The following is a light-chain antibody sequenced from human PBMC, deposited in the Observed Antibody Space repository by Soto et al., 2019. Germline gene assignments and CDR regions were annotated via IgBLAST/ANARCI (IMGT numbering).Light chain of an antibody. CDR3: QQYGGSPQT. CDR1: QSVSNY. J-gene: IGKJ1*01. CDR2: GAS. V-gene: IGKV3-20*01. Sequence: ESVLTQSPGTLSLSPGERATLSCRASQSVSNYLAWYQQKPGQAPRLLIYGASRRATVIPDRFSGSGSGTDFTLNISRLEPEDFAVEYCQQYGGSPQTFGQGNNVELK.